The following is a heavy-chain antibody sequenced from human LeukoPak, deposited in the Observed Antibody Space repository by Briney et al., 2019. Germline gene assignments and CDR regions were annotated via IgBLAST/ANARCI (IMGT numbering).Heavy chain of an antibody. CDR2: IRSGATTI. CDR1: GFSFSDYY. Sequence: GGSLTLLCEASGFSFSDYYMSWIRQPPGKGLEWIAYIRSGATTIYYADSVKGRFTISRDDAKNSLFLQMNSLRAEDTAIYYCATINFRPYWGQGTLVTVSS. CDR3: ATINFRPY. D-gene: IGHD1-1*01. V-gene: IGHV3-11*01. J-gene: IGHJ4*02.